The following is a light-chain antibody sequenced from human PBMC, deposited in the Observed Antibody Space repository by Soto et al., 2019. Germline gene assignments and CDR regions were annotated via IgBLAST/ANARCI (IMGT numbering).Light chain of an antibody. V-gene: IGKV3-15*01. Sequence: ERVMTQSPATLSVSPGERATLSCRASQSVRSNLAWYQQKPGQAPRLLIYGASTRATAIPARFSGSGSGTEFTLTISSLQSEDFANYYCQQYNNWLWTFGQGTKVDIK. CDR1: QSVRSN. CDR3: QQYNNWLWT. CDR2: GAS. J-gene: IGKJ1*01.